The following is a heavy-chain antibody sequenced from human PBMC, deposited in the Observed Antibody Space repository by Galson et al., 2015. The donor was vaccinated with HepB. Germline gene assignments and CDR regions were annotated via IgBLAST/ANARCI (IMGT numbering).Heavy chain of an antibody. CDR3: ARDIGGSGSYYSRYYYYGMDV. D-gene: IGHD3-10*01. CDR2: ISYDGSNK. J-gene: IGHJ6*02. Sequence: SLRLSCAASGFTFSSYGMHWVRQAPGKGLEWVAVISYDGSNKYYADSVKGRFTISRDNAKNSLYLQMNSLRAEDTAVYYCARDIGGSGSYYSRYYYYGMDVWGQGTTVTVSS. V-gene: IGHV3-30*03. CDR1: GFTFSSYG.